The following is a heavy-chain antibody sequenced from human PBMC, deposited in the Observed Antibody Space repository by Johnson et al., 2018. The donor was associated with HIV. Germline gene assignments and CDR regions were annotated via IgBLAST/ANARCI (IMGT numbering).Heavy chain of an antibody. Sequence: QVQLVESGGGVVQPGRSLRLSCAASGFIFSSYAMHWVRQAPGKGLEWVAVISYDGSNKYYADSVKGRFTISRDNSKNTLYLQMNSLRAEDTAVYYCARDFVGGVPQGAFDIWGQGTMVTVSS. CDR3: ARDFVGGVPQGAFDI. CDR2: ISYDGSNK. D-gene: IGHD1-1*01. CDR1: GFIFSSYA. V-gene: IGHV3-30-3*01. J-gene: IGHJ3*02.